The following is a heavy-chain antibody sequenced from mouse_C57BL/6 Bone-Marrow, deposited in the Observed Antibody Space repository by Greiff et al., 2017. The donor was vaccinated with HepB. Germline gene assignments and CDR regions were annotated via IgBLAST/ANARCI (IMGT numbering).Heavy chain of an antibody. D-gene: IGHD1-1*01. CDR2: IDPSDSET. V-gene: IGHV1-52*01. Sequence: QVQLQQPGAELVRPGSSVKLSCEASGYTFTSYWMHWVKQRPIQGLEWIGNIDPSDSETHYNQKFKDKATLTVDKSSSTAYMQLSSLTSEDSAVYYCARGRNYYGSSYPFAYWGQGTLVTVSA. J-gene: IGHJ3*01. CDR3: ARGRNYYGSSYPFAY. CDR1: GYTFTSYW.